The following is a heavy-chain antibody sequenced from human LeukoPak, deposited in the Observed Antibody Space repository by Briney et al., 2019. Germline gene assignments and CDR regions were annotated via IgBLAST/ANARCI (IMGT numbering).Heavy chain of an antibody. CDR3: ARASGSYLRRDYYYYYMDV. D-gene: IGHD1-26*01. J-gene: IGHJ6*03. V-gene: IGHV1-8*01. CDR2: MNPNSGNT. CDR1: GYTFTSYD. Sequence: ASVKVSCKASGYTFTSYDINWVRQATGQGLEWMGWMNPNSGNTGYAQKFQGRVTMTRNTSISTAYMELSSLRSEDTAVYYCARASGSYLRRDYYYYYMDVWGKGTTVTVSS.